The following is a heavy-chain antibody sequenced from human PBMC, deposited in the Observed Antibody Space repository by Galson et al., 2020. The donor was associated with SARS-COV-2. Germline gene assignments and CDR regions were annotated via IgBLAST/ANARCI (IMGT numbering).Heavy chain of an antibody. CDR1: GFTFSSYG. J-gene: IGHJ3*02. V-gene: IGHV3-30*18. CDR3: AKDPPRVVHREDAFDI. CDR2: ISYDGSNK. D-gene: IGHD2-21*01. Sequence: GGSLRLSCAASGFTFSSYGMHWVRQAPGKGLEWVAVISYDGSNKYYADSVKGRFTISRDNSKNTLYLQMNSLRAEDTAVYYCAKDPPRVVHREDAFDIWGQGTMVTVSS.